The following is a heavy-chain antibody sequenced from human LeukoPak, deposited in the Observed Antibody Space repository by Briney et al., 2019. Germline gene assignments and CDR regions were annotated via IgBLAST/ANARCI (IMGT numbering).Heavy chain of an antibody. CDR2: IYYNRST. V-gene: IGHV4-59*08. J-gene: IGHJ2*01. CDR1: GASINSYY. Sequence: SETLSLTCSVSGASINSYYWSWIRQPPGKGLEWIGNIYYNRSTTYHPSLKSRVTISVDTSKNQFSLKLSSVTAADTAVYYCARHEFGDYLDWYFDLWGRGTLVTVSS. CDR3: ARHEFGDYLDWYFDL. D-gene: IGHD4-17*01.